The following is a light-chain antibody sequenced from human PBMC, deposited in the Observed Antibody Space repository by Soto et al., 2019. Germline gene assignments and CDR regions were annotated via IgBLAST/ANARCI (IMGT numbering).Light chain of an antibody. Sequence: QSVLTQPPSVSEAPRQRVTISCSGSSSNIGNNAVNWYQQLPGEAPKLLIYYDDLLPSGVSDRFSGSKSGTSASVAISGLQSEDEADYYCASWDNSLNGPVFGGGTKLTVL. J-gene: IGLJ3*02. CDR3: ASWDNSLNGPV. CDR2: YDD. V-gene: IGLV1-36*01. CDR1: SSNIGNNA.